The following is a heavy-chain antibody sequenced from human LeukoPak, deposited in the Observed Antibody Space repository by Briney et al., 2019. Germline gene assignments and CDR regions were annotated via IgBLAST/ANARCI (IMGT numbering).Heavy chain of an antibody. V-gene: IGHV1-18*01. D-gene: IGHD2-2*01. CDR3: ARCGYCSSTSCSRGAFDI. CDR1: GYTFTSYG. Sequence: GASVKVSCKASGYTFTSYGISWVRQAPGQGLEWMGWISAYNGNTNYAQKLQGRVTMTTDTSTSTAYMELRSLRSDDTAVYYCARCGYCSSTSCSRGAFDIWGQGTMVTVSS. CDR2: ISAYNGNT. J-gene: IGHJ3*02.